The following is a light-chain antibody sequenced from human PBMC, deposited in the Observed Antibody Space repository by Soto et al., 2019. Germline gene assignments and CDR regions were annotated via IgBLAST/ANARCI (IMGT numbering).Light chain of an antibody. CDR1: QSVSSV. J-gene: IGKJ2*01. CDR2: DVS. CDR3: QQRTDWPTVYT. V-gene: IGKV3-11*01. Sequence: EIVLTQSPVTLSLSPGDRATLSCRPSQSVSSVLAWYQQKPGQPPRLLIYDVSNRAAGIPARFSGSGSGTDFTLTISSLEPEDFAVYYCQQRTDWPTVYTFGQGTKLEIK.